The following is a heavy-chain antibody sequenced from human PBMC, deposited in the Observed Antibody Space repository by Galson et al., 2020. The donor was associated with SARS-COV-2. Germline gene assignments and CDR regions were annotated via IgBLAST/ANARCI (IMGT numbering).Heavy chain of an antibody. CDR3: ATVVTSVAFDF. Sequence: SETLSLTCAVSGNSVSSGGYSRSWIRQPPGKGLEWIEYVFESGSTNYTPSLKSRVTISVGRSIDRFSLQLRSVTAADTAVYYCATVVTSVAFDFWGPGKMVTGSS. J-gene: IGHJ3*01. D-gene: IGHD2-21*02. V-gene: IGHV4-30-2*01. CDR2: VFESGST. CDR1: GNSVSSGGYS.